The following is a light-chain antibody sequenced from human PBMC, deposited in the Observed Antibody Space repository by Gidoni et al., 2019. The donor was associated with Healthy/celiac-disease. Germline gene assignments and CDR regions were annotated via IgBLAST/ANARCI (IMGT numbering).Light chain of an antibody. Sequence: DIVMTQSPLSLPATPGEPASISCRSSQSLLHSNVYNYLDWYLQKPGQSPQLLIYLGSNRASGVPDRFSGSGSGTDFTLKISRVEAEDVGVYYCMQALQTPTFGGGTKVEIK. CDR2: LGS. CDR3: MQALQTPT. J-gene: IGKJ4*01. CDR1: QSLLHSNVYNY. V-gene: IGKV2-28*01.